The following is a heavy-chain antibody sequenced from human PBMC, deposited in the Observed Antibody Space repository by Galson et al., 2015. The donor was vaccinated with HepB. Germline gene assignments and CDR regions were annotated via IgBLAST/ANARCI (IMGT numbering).Heavy chain of an antibody. CDR2: INTANGKT. CDR1: GYTFINYA. J-gene: IGHJ4*02. Sequence: SCKASGYTFINYAMHWVRQAPGQRLEWMGWINTANGKTKYSPKFQGRVTITRDTSASTVYMELSSLRSEDTAVYYCASGVILEWFGAFDYWGQGALVTVSS. D-gene: IGHD3-3*01. CDR3: ASGVILEWFGAFDY. V-gene: IGHV1-3*04.